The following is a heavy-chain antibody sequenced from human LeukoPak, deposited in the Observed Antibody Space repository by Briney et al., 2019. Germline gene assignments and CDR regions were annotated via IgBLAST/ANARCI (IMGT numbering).Heavy chain of an antibody. D-gene: IGHD3-3*01. V-gene: IGHV4-39*07. CDR2: IYYSGST. CDR3: ARQQFLRFLESLGVWFDP. Sequence: PSETLSLTCTVSGGSISSSSYYWGWIRQPPGKGLEWIGSIYYSGSTYYNPSLKSRVTISVDTSNNQFSLKLSSVTAADTAVYYCARQQFLRFLESLGVWFDPWGQGTLVTVSS. J-gene: IGHJ5*02. CDR1: GGSISSSSYY.